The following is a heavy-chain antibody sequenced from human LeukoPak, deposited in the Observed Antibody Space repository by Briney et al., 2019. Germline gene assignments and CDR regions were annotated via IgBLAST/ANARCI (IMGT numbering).Heavy chain of an antibody. V-gene: IGHV1-18*01. D-gene: IGHD3-10*01. CDR1: GYTFTSYG. J-gene: IGHJ6*02. CDR2: ISAYNGST. CDR3: ARGELPTLYGMDV. Sequence: GASVKVSCKASGYTFTSYGISGVRQAPGQGLEWMGWISAYNGSTNYAQKLQGRVTMTTDTSTSTAYMGLRSLRSDDTAVYYCARGELPTLYGMDVWGQGTTVTVSS.